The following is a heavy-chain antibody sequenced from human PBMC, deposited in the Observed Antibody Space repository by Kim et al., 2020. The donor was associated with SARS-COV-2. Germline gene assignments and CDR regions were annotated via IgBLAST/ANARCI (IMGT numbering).Heavy chain of an antibody. Sequence: ASVKVSCKASGYTFTSYYMHWVRQAPGQGLEWMGIINPSGGSTSYAQKFQGRVTMTRDTSTSTVYMELSSLRSEDTAVYYCARDFSTRHKLLFRTAYFKGLNTSYYYYGMDVWGQGTTVTVSS. CDR2: INPSGGST. J-gene: IGHJ6*02. CDR1: GYTFTSYY. CDR3: ARDFSTRHKLLFRTAYFKGLNTSYYYYGMDV. V-gene: IGHV1-46*01. D-gene: IGHD3-10*01.